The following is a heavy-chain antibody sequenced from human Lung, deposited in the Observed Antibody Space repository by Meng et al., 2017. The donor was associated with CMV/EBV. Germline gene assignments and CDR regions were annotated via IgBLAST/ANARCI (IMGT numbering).Heavy chain of an antibody. D-gene: IGHD2-15*01. CDR1: GFTFSSYA. CDR2: IYSGGSST. CDR3: AKDHRARYCSGGSCYYYYGMDV. Sequence: GEXXTISCAASGFTFSSYAMSWVRQAPGKGLEWVSVIYSGGSSTYYADSVKDRFTISRDNSKNTLYLQMNSLRAEDTAVYYCAKDHRARYCSGGSCYYYYGMDVWXQGTXVTVSS. J-gene: IGHJ6*02. V-gene: IGHV3-23*03.